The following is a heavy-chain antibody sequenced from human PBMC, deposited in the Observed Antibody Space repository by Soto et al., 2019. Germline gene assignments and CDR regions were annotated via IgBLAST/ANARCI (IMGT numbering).Heavy chain of an antibody. V-gene: IGHV1-3*01. CDR2: INAANGNT. Sequence: QAHLVQSGAEVKMPGDSVQVSCKASGFVSTNYNFHWVRQAPGQRLEWMGRINAANGNTQYSQKFQGRVTSTSDASASTAFMELTNLRFEDKAMYYCATDYGSNWRLWGQGTLVSVSS. D-gene: IGHD3-10*01. CDR1: GFVSTNYN. J-gene: IGHJ4*02. CDR3: ATDYGSNWRL.